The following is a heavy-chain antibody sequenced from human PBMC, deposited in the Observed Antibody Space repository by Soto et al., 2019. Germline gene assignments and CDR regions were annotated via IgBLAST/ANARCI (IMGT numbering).Heavy chain of an antibody. V-gene: IGHV3-21*01. D-gene: IGHD2-15*01. CDR1: GFTFSSYS. Sequence: EVQLVESGGGLVKPGGSLRLSCAASGFTFSSYSMNWVRQAPGKGLEWVSSISSSSSYIYYADSVKGRFTISRDNAKNSLYLQMNSVRAEDTAVYYCARGLRNAYCSGGSCYSLGDYWGQGTLVTVSS. J-gene: IGHJ4*02. CDR3: ARGLRNAYCSGGSCYSLGDY. CDR2: ISSSSSYI.